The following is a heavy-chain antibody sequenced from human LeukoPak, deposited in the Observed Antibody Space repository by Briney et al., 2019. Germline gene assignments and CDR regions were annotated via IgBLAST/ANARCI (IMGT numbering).Heavy chain of an antibody. D-gene: IGHD2-2*01. CDR1: GYTFTGYY. J-gene: IGHJ4*02. CDR2: INPNSGGT. Sequence: ASVKVSCKASGYTFTGYYMHWVRQAPGQGLEWMGWINPNSGGTNYAQKFQGRVTMTRDTSISTAYMELSRLRSDDTDVYYCARSSHLYCSSTSCEDWGQGTLVTVSS. CDR3: ARSSHLYCSSTSCED. V-gene: IGHV1-2*02.